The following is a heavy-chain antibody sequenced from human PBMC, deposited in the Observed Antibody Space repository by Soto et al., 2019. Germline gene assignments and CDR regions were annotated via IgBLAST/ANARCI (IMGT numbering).Heavy chain of an antibody. Sequence: ASVKVSCKASGYTFTSYYMHWVRQAPGQGLEWMGIINPSGGSTSYAQKFQGRVTMTRDTSTSTVYMELSSLRSEDTAVYYCASHSSGYFWWFDPWGQGTLVTVSS. CDR3: ASHSSGYFWWFDP. D-gene: IGHD3-22*01. CDR1: GYTFTSYY. CDR2: INPSGGST. J-gene: IGHJ5*02. V-gene: IGHV1-46*01.